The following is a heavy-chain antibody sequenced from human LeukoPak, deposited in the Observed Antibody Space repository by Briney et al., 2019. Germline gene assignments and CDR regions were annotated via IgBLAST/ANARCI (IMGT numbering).Heavy chain of an antibody. CDR2: IYHGGST. V-gene: IGHV4-38-2*02. D-gene: IGHD6-13*01. CDR3: ARVTSSSWFEGYFDY. J-gene: IGHJ4*02. CDR1: GYSISSGYY. Sequence: SETLSLTCTVSGYSISSGYYWGWIRQPPGMGLEWIWNIYHGGSTYYNPSLKSRVTMSGDTSKNQFSLNLSPVTAAATAVYYCARVTSSSWFEGYFDYWGQGTLVTVSS.